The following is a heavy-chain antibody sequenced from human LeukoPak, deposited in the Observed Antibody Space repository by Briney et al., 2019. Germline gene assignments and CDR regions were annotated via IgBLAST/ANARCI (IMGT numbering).Heavy chain of an antibody. Sequence: GGSLRLSCAASGFIFHNYDMHWVRQVAGERLEWVSAIGTLADTFYSDSVKGRFTISRENARSSIYFQMNSLRAGDTGTYYCERACTFCDWKTSFESWGQGTLVTVSS. V-gene: IGHV3-13*01. CDR1: GFIFHNYD. CDR2: IGTLADT. CDR3: ERACTFCDWKTSFES. D-gene: IGHD1-1*01. J-gene: IGHJ5*01.